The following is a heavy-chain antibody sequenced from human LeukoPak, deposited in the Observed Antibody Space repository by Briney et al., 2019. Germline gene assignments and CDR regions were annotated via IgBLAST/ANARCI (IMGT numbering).Heavy chain of an antibody. J-gene: IGHJ5*02. CDR1: GFTFDDYA. V-gene: IGHV3-9*01. CDR3: AKDMRYYGSGSYFDP. D-gene: IGHD3-10*01. Sequence: GGSLRLSCAASGFTFDDYAMHWVRQAPGKGLEWVSGISWNSGSIGYADSVRGRFTISRDNAKNSLYLQMNSLRAEDTALYYCAKDMRYYGSGSYFDPWGQGTLVTVSS. CDR2: ISWNSGSI.